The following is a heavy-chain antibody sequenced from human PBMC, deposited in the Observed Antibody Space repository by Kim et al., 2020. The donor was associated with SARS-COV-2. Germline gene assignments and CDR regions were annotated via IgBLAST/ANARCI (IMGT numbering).Heavy chain of an antibody. D-gene: IGHD1-1*01. CDR3: ARESPGGLLTTSRYYYGMGV. CDR1: GFTFSSYS. J-gene: IGHJ6*02. CDR2: ISSSSNTM. Sequence: GGSLRLSCAASGFTFSSYSMNWVRQAPGEGLEWVSVISSSSNTMYYADSVKGRFTISRDNAKNSLFLQMNSLTAEDTAVYYCARESPGGLLTTSRYYYGMGVWGQGTTVTVSS. V-gene: IGHV3-21*01.